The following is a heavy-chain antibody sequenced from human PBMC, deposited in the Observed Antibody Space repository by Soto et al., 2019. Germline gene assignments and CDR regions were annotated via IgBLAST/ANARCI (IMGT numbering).Heavy chain of an antibody. V-gene: IGHV3-11*01. CDR3: AGDPYYYGSAF. CDR1: GFRFSDHY. J-gene: IGHJ4*02. D-gene: IGHD3-10*01. CDR2: ISGGGTTT. Sequence: GGSLRLSCAASGFRFSDHYMTWIRQAPGRGLEWVSKISGGGTTTHYADSVKGRFTVSRDNAKNSLYLQTNSLRAEDTAVYYCAGDPYYYGSAFWGQGTLVTVSS.